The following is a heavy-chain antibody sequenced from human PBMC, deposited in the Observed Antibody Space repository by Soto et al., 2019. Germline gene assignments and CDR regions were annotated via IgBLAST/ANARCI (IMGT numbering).Heavy chain of an antibody. CDR1: GFTFSSYA. CDR2: TGGSGGST. Sequence: EVQLLESGGGLVQPGGSLRLSCAASGFTFSSYAMSWVRQAPGKGLEWVSVTGGSGGSTYYADSVKGRFTISRDNSKNTLYLRMNSLRAEDTAVYFCAKSPYVTSRGGDYFDYWGQGPLVTVSS. J-gene: IGHJ4*02. D-gene: IGHD3-10*01. CDR3: AKSPYVTSRGGDYFDY. V-gene: IGHV3-23*01.